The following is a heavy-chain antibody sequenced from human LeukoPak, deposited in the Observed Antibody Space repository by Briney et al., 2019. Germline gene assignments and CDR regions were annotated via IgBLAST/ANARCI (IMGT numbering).Heavy chain of an antibody. CDR3: AKDLGRAVNQFAIAYFRH. D-gene: IGHD7-27*01. Sequence: GGSLKLSCAASGFSFSDYAMSWVRQAPGKGLEWVSGFSDSFSGSGGRTHSADSVKGRFTISRDNSKNMLYLQMNSLRAEDTAVYYCAKDLGRAVNQFAIAYFRHWGQRTLVTVSS. V-gene: IGHV3-23*01. CDR1: GFSFSDYA. CDR2: FSDSFSGSGGRT. J-gene: IGHJ1*01.